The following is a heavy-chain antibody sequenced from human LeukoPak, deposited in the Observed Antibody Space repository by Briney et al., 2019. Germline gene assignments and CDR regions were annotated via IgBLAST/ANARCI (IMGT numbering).Heavy chain of an antibody. J-gene: IGHJ6*02. D-gene: IGHD3-3*01. CDR2: ISYDGSNK. V-gene: IGHV3-30*18. Sequence: GGSLRLSCAASGFTFSSYGMHWVRQAPGKGLEWVAVISYDGSNKYYADSVKGRFTISRDNSKNTLYLQMNSLRAEDTAVYHCAKEGWRITIFGPYGMDVWGRGTTVTVSS. CDR1: GFTFSSYG. CDR3: AKEGWRITIFGPYGMDV.